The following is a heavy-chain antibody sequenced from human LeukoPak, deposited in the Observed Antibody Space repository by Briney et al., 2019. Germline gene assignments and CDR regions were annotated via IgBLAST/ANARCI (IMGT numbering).Heavy chain of an antibody. CDR3: ARAPRDTNSWYYFDY. V-gene: IGHV4-31*02. D-gene: IGHD5-18*01. CDR2: IYYSGDT. CDR1: GASISSGDYY. Sequence: SQTLSLTCTVSGASISSGDYYWGWLRQHPGKGLEWIGYIYYSGDTYYNPSLKSRVTISVDTSKNQFSLKLSSVTAADTAVYYCARAPRDTNSWYYFDYWGQGTLVSVSS. J-gene: IGHJ4*02.